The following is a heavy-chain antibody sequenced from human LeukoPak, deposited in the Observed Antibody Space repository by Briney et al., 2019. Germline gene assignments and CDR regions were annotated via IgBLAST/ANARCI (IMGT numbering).Heavy chain of an antibody. CDR1: GGSITDYY. J-gene: IGHJ4*02. D-gene: IGHD3-10*01. V-gene: IGHV4-59*03. CDR2: VYYTGTT. CDR3: ARSVLRFGDLGY. Sequence: SETLSPTCTVSGGSITDYYWNWIRQSPEKGLEWIGYVYYTGTTYYSPSLKSRVAIPLDRSKNQFSLNLNSVTAADTAVYYCARSVLRFGDLGYWGQGILVTVSS.